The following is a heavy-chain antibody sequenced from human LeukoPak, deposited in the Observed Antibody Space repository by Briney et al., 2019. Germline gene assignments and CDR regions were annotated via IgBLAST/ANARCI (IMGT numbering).Heavy chain of an antibody. D-gene: IGHD3-22*01. Sequence: ASVKLSCKASGYTFTGYYMHWVRQAPGPRLEWMGWINPNSGGTNYAQKFQGRVTMTRDTSISTAYMELSRLRSDDTAVYYCARGRPYYYDSSGHIDYWGQGTLVSVSS. J-gene: IGHJ4*02. CDR1: GYTFTGYY. CDR3: ARGRPYYYDSSGHIDY. CDR2: INPNSGGT. V-gene: IGHV1-2*02.